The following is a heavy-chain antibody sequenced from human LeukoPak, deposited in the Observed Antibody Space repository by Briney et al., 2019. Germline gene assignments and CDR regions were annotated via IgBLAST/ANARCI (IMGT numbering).Heavy chain of an antibody. D-gene: IGHD2-21*02. J-gene: IGHJ4*02. CDR1: GGTFSSYA. CDR3: ARVKSCGGDCYYFDY. CDR2: INPSGGST. Sequence: ASVKVSCKASGGTFSSYAISWVRQAPGQGLAWMGIINPSGGSTGYAQKFQGRVIMTRDTSTSTVYMELSSLRSEDTAMYYCARVKSCGGDCYYFDYWGQGTLVTVSS. V-gene: IGHV1-46*01.